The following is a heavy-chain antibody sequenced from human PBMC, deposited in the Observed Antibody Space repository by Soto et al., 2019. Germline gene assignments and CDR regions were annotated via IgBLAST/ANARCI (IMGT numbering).Heavy chain of an antibody. V-gene: IGHV3-30*18. D-gene: IGHD4-4*01. CDR3: AKDAYTPIRTTAHDSGGLHH. CDR2: ISRDGNNK. CDR1: GFTFRFYD. J-gene: IGHJ4*02. Sequence: QVQLVESGGGVVQPGRSLRLSCATSGFTFRFYDMHWVRQAPGKGLEWVAIISRDGNNKDYGDSVKGRFTISRDNSKNTLYLQMNSLRGEDTAVYYCAKDAYTPIRTTAHDSGGLHHWGRGTLVTVSS.